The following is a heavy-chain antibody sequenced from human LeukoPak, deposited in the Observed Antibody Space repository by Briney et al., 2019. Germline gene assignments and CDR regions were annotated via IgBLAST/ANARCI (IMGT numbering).Heavy chain of an antibody. D-gene: IGHD3-16*01. V-gene: IGHV3-23*01. Sequence: PGGSLRLSCAASGFTFSSYAMSWVRQAPGKGLEWVSAISGSGGSTYYADSVKGRFTISRDTSKNTLYLQMNSLRAEDTAVYYCAARGSLRGYYYYYMDVWGKGTTVTVSS. J-gene: IGHJ6*03. CDR1: GFTFSSYA. CDR3: AARGSLRGYYYYYMDV. CDR2: ISGSGGST.